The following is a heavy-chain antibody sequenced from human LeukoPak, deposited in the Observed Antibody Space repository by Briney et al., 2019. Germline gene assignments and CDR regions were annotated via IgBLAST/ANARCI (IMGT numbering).Heavy chain of an antibody. CDR3: AKGTVAVPGAGLYFDY. Sequence: PGGSLRLSCAASGFTFSSYSMNWVRQAPGKGLEWVSYISSSSSTIYYADSVKGRFTISRDNAKNSLYLQMNSLRAEDTALYYCAKGTVAVPGAGLYFDYWGQGTLVTVSS. V-gene: IGHV3-48*01. D-gene: IGHD2-2*01. J-gene: IGHJ4*02. CDR2: ISSSSSTI. CDR1: GFTFSSYS.